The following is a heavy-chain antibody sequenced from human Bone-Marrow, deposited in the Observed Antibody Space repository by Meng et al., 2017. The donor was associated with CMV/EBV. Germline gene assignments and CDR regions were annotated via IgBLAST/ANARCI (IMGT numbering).Heavy chain of an antibody. J-gene: IGHJ6*02. V-gene: IGHV3-48*03. D-gene: IGHD5-24*01. CDR2: ISSGGRTI. CDR3: ARDSQLYYYYGMDV. Sequence: GESLKISCVASGFIFSNYEMNWVRQAPGKGLEWVSYISSGGRTIYDADSVKGRFTISRDNAKNSLYLQMNSLRAEDTAVYYCARDSQLYYYYGMDVCGQGTTVTVSS. CDR1: GFIFSNYE.